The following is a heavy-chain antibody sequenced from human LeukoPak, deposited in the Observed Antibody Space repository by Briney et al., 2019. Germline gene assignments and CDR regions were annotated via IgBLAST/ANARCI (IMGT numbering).Heavy chain of an antibody. CDR3: TRIKTPGCVDY. D-gene: IGHD1-14*01. CDR1: GYSISSGYY. Sequence: PSETLSLTCTVSGYSISSGYYWGWIRQPPGKGLEWIGSIYHSGSTYYNPSLKSRVTISVDTSKNQFSLKMRSVTAADTAVYYCTRIKTPGCVDYWGQGTLVTVSS. J-gene: IGHJ4*02. CDR2: IYHSGST. V-gene: IGHV4-38-2*02.